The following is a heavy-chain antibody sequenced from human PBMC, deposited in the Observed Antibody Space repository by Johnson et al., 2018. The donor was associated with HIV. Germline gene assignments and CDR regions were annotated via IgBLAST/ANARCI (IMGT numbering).Heavy chain of an antibody. Sequence: VHLVESGGGLVHPGGSLKLSCAASGVTLTNTWMNWVRQAPGKGLEWVGRITNKIDGGTIDYAAPVKGRFTISRDDSKHTLLLQMSSLKTEDTAFYYCTTAIFIDAFDIWGQGTMVTVSS. V-gene: IGHV3-15*01. CDR1: GVTLTNTW. CDR3: TTAIFIDAFDI. D-gene: IGHD3-16*02. J-gene: IGHJ3*02. CDR2: ITNKIDGGTI.